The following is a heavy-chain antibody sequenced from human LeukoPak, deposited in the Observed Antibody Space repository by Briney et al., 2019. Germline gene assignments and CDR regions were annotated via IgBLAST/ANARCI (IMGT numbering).Heavy chain of an antibody. D-gene: IGHD3-10*01. CDR3: ARVHYYYGSGSYYWFDP. Sequence: KPSETLSLTCAVYGGSFSGYYWSWLRQPPGKGLEWVGEINHSGSTNYNPSLKSRVTISVDTSKNQFSLKLSSVTAADTAVYYCARVHYYYGSGSYYWFDPWGQGTLVTVSS. V-gene: IGHV4-34*01. CDR1: GGSFSGYY. CDR2: INHSGST. J-gene: IGHJ5*02.